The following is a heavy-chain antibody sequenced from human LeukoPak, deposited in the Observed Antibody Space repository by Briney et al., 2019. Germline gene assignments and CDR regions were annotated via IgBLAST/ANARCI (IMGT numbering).Heavy chain of an antibody. V-gene: IGHV3-66*01. Sequence: GGSLRLSCAASGFTVSSNYMSWVRQAPGKGLEWVSVIYSGGSTYYADSVKGRFTISRGNSKNTLYLQMNSLRAEDTAVYYCARDWDYGDYVFDYWGQGTLVTVSS. D-gene: IGHD4-17*01. CDR1: GFTVSSNY. CDR2: IYSGGST. J-gene: IGHJ4*02. CDR3: ARDWDYGDYVFDY.